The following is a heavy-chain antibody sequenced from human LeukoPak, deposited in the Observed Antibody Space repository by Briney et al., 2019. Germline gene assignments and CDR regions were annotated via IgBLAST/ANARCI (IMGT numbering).Heavy chain of an antibody. CDR1: GFKFDEYD. J-gene: IGHJ4*02. V-gene: IGHV3-7*01. CDR3: ARIGKSSGDYFDC. Sequence: PGRSLRLSCAGSGFKFDEYDMHWVRQAPGKGLEWVANIKQDGSEKAYVDSVKGRFTISRDNAENSLFLQMSSLRAEDTAVYYCARIGKSSGDYFDCWGQGTLVTVSS. CDR2: IKQDGSEK. D-gene: IGHD4-17*01.